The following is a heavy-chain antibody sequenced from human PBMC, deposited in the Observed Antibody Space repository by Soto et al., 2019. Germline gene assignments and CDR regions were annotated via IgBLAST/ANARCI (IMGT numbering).Heavy chain of an antibody. CDR1: GFSLSTSGVG. CDR2: IYWNDDK. V-gene: IGHV2-5*01. J-gene: IGHJ6*02. Sequence: GSGPTLVNPTQTLTLTCTFSGFSLSTSGVGVGWIRQPPGKALEWLALIYWNDDKRYSPSLKSRLTITKDTSKNQVVLTMTNMDPVDTATYFCAHRHVSDYYYGMDVWGQGTTVTVSS. CDR3: AHRHVSDYYYGMDV.